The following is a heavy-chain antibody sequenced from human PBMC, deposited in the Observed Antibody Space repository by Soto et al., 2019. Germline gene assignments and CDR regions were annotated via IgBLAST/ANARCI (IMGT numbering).Heavy chain of an antibody. V-gene: IGHV1-69*06. CDR3: ATDPAYASSGYPSPGAFDI. Sequence: GACVTVSCRASGGTFSSYPISWVQQAPGQGRESRGGIIPIFGTANYAQKFQGRVTITADKSTSTAYMELSSLRSEDTAVYYCATDPAYASSGYPSPGAFDIWGQVTMVTVS. CDR2: IIPIFGTA. CDR1: GGTFSSYP. J-gene: IGHJ3*02. D-gene: IGHD3-22*01.